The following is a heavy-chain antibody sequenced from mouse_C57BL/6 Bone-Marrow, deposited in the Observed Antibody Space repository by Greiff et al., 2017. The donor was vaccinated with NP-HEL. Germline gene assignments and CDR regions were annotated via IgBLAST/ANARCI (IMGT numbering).Heavy chain of an antibody. D-gene: IGHD1-1*01. CDR1: GYTFTSYG. CDR3: ARKEITTVVDY. CDR2: IYPRSGNT. J-gene: IGHJ2*01. V-gene: IGHV1-81*01. Sequence: VKLMESGAELARPGASVKLSCKASGYTFTSYGISWVKQRTGQGLEWIGEIYPRSGNTYYNEKFKGKATLTADKSSSTAYMELRSLTSEDSAVYFCARKEITTVVDYWGQGTTLTVSS.